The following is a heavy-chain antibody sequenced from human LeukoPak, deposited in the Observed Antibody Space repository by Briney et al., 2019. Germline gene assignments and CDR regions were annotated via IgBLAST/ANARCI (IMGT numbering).Heavy chain of an antibody. CDR3: ARDGGTYSRFFDY. Sequence: PGGSLRLSCAASGFTFSSYAMSWVRQAPGKGLEWVSSISSSSSYIYYADSVKGRFTISRDNAKNSLYLQMSSLRAEDAAVYYCARDGGTYSRFFDYWGQGTLVTVSS. CDR1: GFTFSSYA. D-gene: IGHD1-26*01. V-gene: IGHV3-21*01. CDR2: ISSSSSYI. J-gene: IGHJ4*02.